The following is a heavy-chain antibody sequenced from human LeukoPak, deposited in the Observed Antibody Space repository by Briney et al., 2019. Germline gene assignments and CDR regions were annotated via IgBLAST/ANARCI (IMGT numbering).Heavy chain of an antibody. CDR3: ARYSGGRDSSNHAFDI. V-gene: IGHV4-59*08. Sequence: PSETLSLTCTVSGGSISSYYWSWIRQPPGKGLEWIGYIYYSGSTNYNPSLKSRVTISVDTSKNQFSLKLSSVTAADTAVYYCARYSGGRDSSNHAFDIWGQGTMVTVSS. J-gene: IGHJ3*02. D-gene: IGHD3-22*01. CDR1: GGSISSYY. CDR2: IYYSGST.